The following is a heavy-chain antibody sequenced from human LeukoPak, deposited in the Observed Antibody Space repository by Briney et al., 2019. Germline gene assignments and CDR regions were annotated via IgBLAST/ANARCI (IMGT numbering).Heavy chain of an antibody. D-gene: IGHD3-10*01. CDR1: GFTFSSYA. CDR3: AREAVLWSGELSVFDS. V-gene: IGHV3-64*01. J-gene: IGHJ4*02. Sequence: AGGSLRLSCAASGFTFSSYAMHWVRQAPGKGLEYVSAISSNGGSTYYANSVKGRFTISRDNSKNTLYLQMGSLRAEDTAVYYCAREAVLWSGELSVFDSWGQGTLVTVSS. CDR2: ISSNGGST.